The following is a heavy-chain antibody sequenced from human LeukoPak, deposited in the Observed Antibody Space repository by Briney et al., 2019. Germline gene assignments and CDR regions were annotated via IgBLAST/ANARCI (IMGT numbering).Heavy chain of an antibody. CDR3: AKERITKVRGVIVRFDP. Sequence: PRGSLRLSCAASGFTFSSYAMSWVRQAPGKGLEWVSAISGSGGSTYYADSVKGRFTISRDNSKNTLYLQMNSLRAEDTAVYYCAKERITKVRGVIVRFDPWGQGTLVTVSS. CDR1: GFTFSSYA. CDR2: ISGSGGST. V-gene: IGHV3-23*01. D-gene: IGHD3-10*01. J-gene: IGHJ5*02.